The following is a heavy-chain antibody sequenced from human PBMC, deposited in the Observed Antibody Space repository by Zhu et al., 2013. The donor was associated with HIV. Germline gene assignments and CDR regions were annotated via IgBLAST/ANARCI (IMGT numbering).Heavy chain of an antibody. J-gene: IGHJ6*02. CDR3: ARDNCEYCSSTSPHGAYYYYGMDV. V-gene: IGHV1-69*08. D-gene: IGHD2-2*01. CDR1: GGTFSSYT. CDR2: IIPILGIA. Sequence: QVQLVQSGAEVKKPGSSVKVSCKASGGTFSSYTISWVRQAPGQGLEWMGRIIPILGIANYAQKFQGRVTITADKSTSTAYMELSSLRSEDTAVYYCARDNCEYCSSTSPHGAYYYYGMDVWGQGTTVTVSS.